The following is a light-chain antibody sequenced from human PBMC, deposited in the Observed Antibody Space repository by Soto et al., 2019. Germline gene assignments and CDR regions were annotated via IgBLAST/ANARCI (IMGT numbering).Light chain of an antibody. CDR3: QQYGSSPYT. Sequence: EIVLTQSPGTLSLSPGESATLSCRASQSLSSSYLAWYQQKPGQAPRLVIYGASSRATGIPDRFSGSGSGTDFTLTISRLEPEDFAVYYSQQYGSSPYTFGQGTKLEIK. CDR1: QSLSSSY. J-gene: IGKJ2*01. CDR2: GAS. V-gene: IGKV3-20*01.